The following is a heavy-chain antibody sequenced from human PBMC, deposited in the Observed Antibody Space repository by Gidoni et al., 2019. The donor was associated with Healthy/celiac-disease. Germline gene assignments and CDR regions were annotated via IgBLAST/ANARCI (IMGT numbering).Heavy chain of an antibody. CDR3: ARGLYRGSYYKFDQ. V-gene: IGHV4-61*02. Sequence: HVQLQESGPGPVPPSQTLSLTFTVSGGSIPSGSYYWSWSRQPAGKGLECIGRNYTRGSINYNPPLKSRVTMSVDTSKNQFSLKLSSVTAADTAVYYGARGLYRGSYYKFDQWGQGTLVTVSS. CDR2: NYTRGSI. J-gene: IGHJ4*02. CDR1: GGSIPSGSYY. D-gene: IGHD3-10*01.